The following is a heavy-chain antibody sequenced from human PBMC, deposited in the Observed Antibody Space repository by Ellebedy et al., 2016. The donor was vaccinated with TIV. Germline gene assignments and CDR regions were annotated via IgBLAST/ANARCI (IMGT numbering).Heavy chain of an antibody. J-gene: IGHJ3*01. CDR2: ITESGGNA. Sequence: PGGSLRPSCAASGLTFSSHAMSWVRQAPGKGLEWVSSITESGGNAYYADSVKGRFTISRDNSKDTLYLQMNSLGAEYTAIYYCARDPVGVGPAFDVWGQGTMVTVSS. CDR1: GLTFSSHA. D-gene: IGHD4-23*01. CDR3: ARDPVGVGPAFDV. V-gene: IGHV3-23*01.